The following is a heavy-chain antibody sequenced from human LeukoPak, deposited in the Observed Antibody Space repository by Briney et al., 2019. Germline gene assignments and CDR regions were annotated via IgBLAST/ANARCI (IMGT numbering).Heavy chain of an antibody. Sequence: GGSLRLSCAASGFTFSSYAMSWVRQAPGKGLEWVSTISGSGDGAYYADSVRGQFTISRDNSKNTPYLQMNSLRAEDTAVYYCAKDIVTGDGGNFDYWGQGTLVTDSS. CDR3: AKDIVTGDGGNFDY. D-gene: IGHD3-16*02. CDR1: GFTFSSYA. J-gene: IGHJ4*02. CDR2: ISGSGDGA. V-gene: IGHV3-23*01.